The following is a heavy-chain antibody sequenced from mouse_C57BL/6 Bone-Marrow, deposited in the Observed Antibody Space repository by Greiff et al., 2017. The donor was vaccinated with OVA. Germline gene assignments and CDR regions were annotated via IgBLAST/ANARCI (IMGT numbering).Heavy chain of an antibody. CDR3: ARSYVGAMDY. D-gene: IGHD1-1*01. V-gene: IGHV5-17*01. CDR2: ISSGSSTI. Sequence: EVKVVESGGGLVKPGGSLKLSCAASGFTFSDYGMHWVRQAPEKGLEWVAYISSGSSTIYYADTVKGRFTISRDNAKNTLFLQMTSLRSEDTAMYYCARSYVGAMDYWGQGTSVTVSS. CDR1: GFTFSDYG. J-gene: IGHJ4*01.